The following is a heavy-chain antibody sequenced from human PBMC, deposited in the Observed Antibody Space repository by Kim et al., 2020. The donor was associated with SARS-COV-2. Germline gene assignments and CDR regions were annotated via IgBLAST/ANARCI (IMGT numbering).Heavy chain of an antibody. V-gene: IGHV3-9*01. D-gene: IGHD3-10*01. Sequence: DSVRGRFTTSRHTAKNALELQMNSLRAEDTALYYCAYGSGSLKYNWFDPWGQGTLVTVSS. CDR3: AYGSGSLKYNWFDP. J-gene: IGHJ5*02.